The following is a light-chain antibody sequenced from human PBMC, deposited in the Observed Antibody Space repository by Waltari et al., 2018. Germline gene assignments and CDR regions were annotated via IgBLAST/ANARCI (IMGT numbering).Light chain of an antibody. CDR3: NSYTGSSSWV. CDR2: GVS. J-gene: IGLJ3*02. V-gene: IGLV2-14*03. CDR1: ATDVAFYNY. Sequence: QSALTQPASVSGSPGQSITISCTGTATDVAFYNYVSWYQQHPGKFPHVIISGVSDRPSGVSNRFSGSKSCNTAYLTISGLQAEDEADYYGNSYTGSSSWVFGGGTKL.